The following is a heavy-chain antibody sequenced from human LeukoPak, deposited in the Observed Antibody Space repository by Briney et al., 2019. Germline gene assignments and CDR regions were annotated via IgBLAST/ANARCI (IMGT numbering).Heavy chain of an antibody. CDR1: AVSFTNFA. J-gene: IGHJ4*02. CDR2: IIRIGGST. CDR3: AKEIWPTVTIPGRTYFDY. D-gene: IGHD4-17*01. V-gene: IGHV3-23*01. Sequence: GSLRLSCAPSAVSFTNFATSWGRDALGEGLEWVSAIIRIGGSTYYADSVRGRFTISRDNSKNTLHLQMDSLRSDDTAVYHCAKEIWPTVTIPGRTYFDYWGQGTLVTVSS.